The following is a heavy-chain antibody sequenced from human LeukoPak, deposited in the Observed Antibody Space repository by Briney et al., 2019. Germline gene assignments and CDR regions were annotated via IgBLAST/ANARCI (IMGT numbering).Heavy chain of an antibody. Sequence: GGSLRLSCAASGFPFSSYWMSWVRQAPGKGLEWVANIKQDGSEKYYVDSVKGRFTISRDNAKNSLYLQMNSLRAEDTAVYYCASSKPQSDYWGQGTLVTVSS. CDR1: GFPFSSYW. D-gene: IGHD1-14*01. CDR3: ASSKPQSDY. CDR2: IKQDGSEK. V-gene: IGHV3-7*01. J-gene: IGHJ4*02.